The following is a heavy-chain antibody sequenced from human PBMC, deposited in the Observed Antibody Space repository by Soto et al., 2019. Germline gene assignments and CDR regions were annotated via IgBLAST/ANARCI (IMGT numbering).Heavy chain of an antibody. Sequence: EVQLVESGGGLVQPGGSLRLSCAASGFTFSDYWMSWVRQAPGKGLEWVANIKEDGSEKDYVDSMKGRFTISRDNAKNSLLLQMNSLRAEDTAVYYCARRYYYNSSGYFSFGYWGQGTLVTVSS. J-gene: IGHJ4*02. CDR3: ARRYYYNSSGYFSFGY. D-gene: IGHD3-22*01. CDR2: IKEDGSEK. V-gene: IGHV3-7*05. CDR1: GFTFSDYW.